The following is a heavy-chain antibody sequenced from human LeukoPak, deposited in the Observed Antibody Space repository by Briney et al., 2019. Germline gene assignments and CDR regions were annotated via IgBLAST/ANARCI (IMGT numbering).Heavy chain of an antibody. CDR3: ARGAAAGPELDY. V-gene: IGHV4-34*01. J-gene: IGHJ4*02. D-gene: IGHD6-13*01. CDR2: INHSGST. CDR1: GGSFSGYY. Sequence: PSETLSLTCAVYGGSFSGYYWSWIRQPSGKGLEWIGEINHSGSTNYNPSLKSRVTISVDTSKNQFSLKLSSVTAADTAVYYCARGAAAGPELDYWGQGTLVTVSS.